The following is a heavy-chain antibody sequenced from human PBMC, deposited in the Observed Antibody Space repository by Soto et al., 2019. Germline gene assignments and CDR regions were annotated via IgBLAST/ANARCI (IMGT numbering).Heavy chain of an antibody. V-gene: IGHV4-61*01. CDR3: ARGAYYDFWSGPSGQHWFDP. Sequence: PSETLSLTCTVSGGSVSSGSYYWSWIRQPPGKGLEWIGYIYYSGSTNYNPSLKSRVTISVDTSKNQFSLKLSSVTAADTAVYYCARGAYYDFWSGPSGQHWFDPWGQGTLVTVSS. J-gene: IGHJ5*02. D-gene: IGHD3-3*01. CDR1: GGSVSSGSYY. CDR2: IYYSGST.